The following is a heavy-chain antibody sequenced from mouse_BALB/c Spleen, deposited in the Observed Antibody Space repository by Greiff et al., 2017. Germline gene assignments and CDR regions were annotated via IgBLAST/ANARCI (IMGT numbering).Heavy chain of an antibody. J-gene: IGHJ3*01. CDR3: ARDRDYYGSSFAY. V-gene: IGHV5-6-3*01. CDR2: INSNGGST. CDR1: GFTFSSYG. D-gene: IGHD1-1*01. Sequence: EVKLMESGGGLVQPGGSLKLSCAASGFTFSSYGMSWVRQTPDKRLELVATINSNGGSTYYPDSVKGRFTISRDNAKNTLYLQMSSLKSEDTAMYYCARDRDYYGSSFAYWGQGTLVTVSA.